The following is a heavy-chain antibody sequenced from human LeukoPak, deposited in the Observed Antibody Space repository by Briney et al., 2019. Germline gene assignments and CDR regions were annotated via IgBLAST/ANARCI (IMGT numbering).Heavy chain of an antibody. CDR1: GFSLSTSGMC. V-gene: IGHV2-70*11. CDR2: IDWDGDK. D-gene: IGHD6-19*01. CDR3: ARKGSAWNYFDY. J-gene: IGHJ4*02. Sequence: SGPTLVNPTQPLTLTCTFSGFSLSTSGMCVSWIRQPPGKALEWLARIDWDGDKWYSTSLKTRLTISKDTSKNQVVLTMTNMDPVDTATYYCARKGSAWNYFDYWGQGALVTVSS.